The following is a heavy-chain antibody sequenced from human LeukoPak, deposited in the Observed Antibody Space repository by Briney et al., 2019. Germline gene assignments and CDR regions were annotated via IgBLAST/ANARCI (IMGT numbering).Heavy chain of an antibody. CDR2: MNPNSGNT. CDR3: AKELVVVAATRY. D-gene: IGHD2-15*01. J-gene: IGHJ4*02. CDR1: GYTFTSYD. V-gene: IGHV1-8*01. Sequence: ASVKVSCKASGYTFTSYDINWVRQATGQGLEWMGWMNPNSGNTGYAQKFQGRVTMTRNTSISTAYMELSSLRSEDTAVYYCAKELVVVAATRYWGQGTLVTVSS.